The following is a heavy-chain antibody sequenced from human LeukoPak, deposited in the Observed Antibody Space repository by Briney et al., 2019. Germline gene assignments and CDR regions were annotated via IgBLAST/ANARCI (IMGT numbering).Heavy chain of an antibody. V-gene: IGHV3-7*01. CDR3: ARQVSREGHFDY. D-gene: IGHD1-26*01. Sequence: GGSLRLSCAGSGFTFNNYWLSWVRQGPGKGLEWVAHIKEDTSQKYYVGSVEGRFTISRDNARNSLYLQMNSLRGEDTAVYFCARQVSREGHFDYWGQGALVTVSS. J-gene: IGHJ4*02. CDR1: GFTFNNYW. CDR2: IKEDTSQK.